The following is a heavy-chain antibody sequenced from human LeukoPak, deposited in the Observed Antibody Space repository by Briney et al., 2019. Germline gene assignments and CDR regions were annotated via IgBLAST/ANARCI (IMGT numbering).Heavy chain of an antibody. Sequence: GASVKVSCKVSGYTLTELSMHWVRQAPGKGLEWMGGFDPEDGETIYAQKFQGRVTITRDTSASTAYMELSSLRSEDTAVYYCARVGRALIAAAGDFDYWGQGTLVTVSS. CDR1: GYTLTELS. CDR3: ARVGRALIAAAGDFDY. CDR2: FDPEDGET. V-gene: IGHV1-24*01. J-gene: IGHJ4*02. D-gene: IGHD6-13*01.